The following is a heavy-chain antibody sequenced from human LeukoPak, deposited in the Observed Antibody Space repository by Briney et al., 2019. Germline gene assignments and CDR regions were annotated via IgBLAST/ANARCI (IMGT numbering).Heavy chain of an antibody. J-gene: IGHJ4*02. D-gene: IGHD6-6*01. CDR3: AREEDSSSSGGYFDY. CDR2: IYYSGST. CDR1: GGSISSYY. Sequence: PSETLSLTCTVSGGSISSYYWSWIRQPPGKGLEWIGYIYYSGSTNYNPSLKSRVTISVDTSKNQFSLKLSSVTAADTAVYYCAREEDSSSSGGYFDYWGQGTLVTVSS. V-gene: IGHV4-59*01.